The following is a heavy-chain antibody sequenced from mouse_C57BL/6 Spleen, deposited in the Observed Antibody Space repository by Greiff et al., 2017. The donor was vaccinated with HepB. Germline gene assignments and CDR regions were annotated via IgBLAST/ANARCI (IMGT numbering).Heavy chain of an antibody. CDR1: GFTFSSYT. CDR3: ARAAYWYFDV. J-gene: IGHJ1*03. CDR2: ISGGGGNT. Sequence: EVKLQESGGGLVKPGGSLKLSCAASGFTFSSYTMSWVRQTPERRLEWVATISGGGGNTYYPDSVKGRFTLSRDNAKNTLYLQMSSLRSEDTALYYCARAAYWYFDVWGTGTTVTVSS. D-gene: IGHD3-1*01. V-gene: IGHV5-9*01.